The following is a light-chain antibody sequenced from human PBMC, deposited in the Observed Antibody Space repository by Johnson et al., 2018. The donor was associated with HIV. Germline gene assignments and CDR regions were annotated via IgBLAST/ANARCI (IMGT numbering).Light chain of an antibody. CDR3: GTWDTSLSAGGG. Sequence: QSVLTQPPSVSAAPGQKVTISCSGSSSNIGNNYVSWYQQLPGTAPKLLIYDNYKRPSGTPDRFSGSKSGTSATLGITGLQTGDEADYYCGTWDTSLSAGGGIGTGTKVTVL. CDR1: SSNIGNNY. V-gene: IGLV1-51*01. CDR2: DNY. J-gene: IGLJ1*01.